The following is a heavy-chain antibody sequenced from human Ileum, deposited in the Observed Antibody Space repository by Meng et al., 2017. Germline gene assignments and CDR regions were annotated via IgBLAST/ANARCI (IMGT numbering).Heavy chain of an antibody. V-gene: IGHV1-69*06. CDR3: ALGDFWSGYAVYYFDY. J-gene: IGHJ4*02. CDR1: GGTFSSYA. CDR2: IIPIFGTA. Sequence: SVKVSCKASGGTFSSYAISWVRQAPGQGLEWMGGIIPIFGTANYAQKFQGRVTITADKSTSTAYMELSSLRSEDTAVYYCALGDFWSGYAVYYFDYWGQGTLVTVSS. D-gene: IGHD3-3*01.